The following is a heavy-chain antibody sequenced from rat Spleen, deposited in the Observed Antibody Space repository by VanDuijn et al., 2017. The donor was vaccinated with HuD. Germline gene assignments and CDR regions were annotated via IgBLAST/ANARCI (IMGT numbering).Heavy chain of an antibody. CDR1: GFTFSDYY. CDR3: ARHSSTYYVMDA. V-gene: IGHV5-29*01. J-gene: IGHJ4*01. Sequence: EVQLVESDGGLVQPGRSLKLSCSASGFTFSDYYMAWVRQAPTKGLEWVATIIYDGTATYYRDSVKGRFTLSRDNAKSTLYLQMGSLRSEDTATYYCARHSSTYYVMDAWGRGASVTVSS. D-gene: IGHD1-2*01. CDR2: IIYDGTAT.